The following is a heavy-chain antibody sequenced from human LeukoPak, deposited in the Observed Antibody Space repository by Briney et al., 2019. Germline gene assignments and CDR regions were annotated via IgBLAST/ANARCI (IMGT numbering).Heavy chain of an antibody. CDR2: IYYSGST. Sequence: PSETLSLTCTVSGGSISSSSCYWGWIRQPPGKGVEWIGSIYYSGSTYYNPSLKSRVTISVDTSKNQFSLKLSSVTAADTAVYYCARGWGDGYNYGVPFDYWGQGTLVTVSS. D-gene: IGHD5-24*01. J-gene: IGHJ4*02. V-gene: IGHV4-39*01. CDR1: GGSISSSSCY. CDR3: ARGWGDGYNYGVPFDY.